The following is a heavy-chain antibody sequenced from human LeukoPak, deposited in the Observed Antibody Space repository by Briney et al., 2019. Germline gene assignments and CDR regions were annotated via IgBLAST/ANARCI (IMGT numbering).Heavy chain of an antibody. J-gene: IGHJ4*02. Sequence: SETLSLTCTVSGGSISSGDYYWSWIRQPPGKGLEWIGYIYYSGSTYYNPSLKSRVTISVDTSKNQFSLKLSSVTAADTAVYYCARGLRARPDPYYFDYWGQGTLVTVSS. CDR3: ARGLRARPDPYYFDY. CDR1: GGSISSGDYY. V-gene: IGHV4-30-4*08. CDR2: IYYSGST. D-gene: IGHD6-6*01.